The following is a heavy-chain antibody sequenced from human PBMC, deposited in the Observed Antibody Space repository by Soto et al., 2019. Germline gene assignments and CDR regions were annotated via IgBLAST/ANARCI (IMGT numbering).Heavy chain of an antibody. CDR2: IYPGDSET. CDR3: ARSPRSSPYFDY. D-gene: IGHD6-13*01. CDR1: GYTFSNFW. V-gene: IGHV5-51*01. Sequence: PGESLKISCQCSGYTFSNFWIAWVRQLPGKGLEYMGIIYPGDSETRYSPSFHGKVTTSADRSIGTAYLQWSSLEASDSAFYFCARSPRSSPYFDYWGQGALVTSPQ. J-gene: IGHJ4*02.